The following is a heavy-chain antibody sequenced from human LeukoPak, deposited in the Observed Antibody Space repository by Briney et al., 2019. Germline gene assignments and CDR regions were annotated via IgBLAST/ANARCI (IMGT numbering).Heavy chain of an antibody. V-gene: IGHV3-64*01. CDR3: ARDLTNGWHYFDY. CDR1: GFIFSSHA. D-gene: IGHD6-19*01. CDR2: IGNNGDTT. Sequence: GGSLRLSCAASGFIFSSHAMHWVRQAPGKGLEYVSAIGNNGDTTYYANSVRGRFTISRDNSKNTLYLEMGSLRAEDMAVYYCARDLTNGWHYFDYWGQGTLVTVSS. J-gene: IGHJ4*02.